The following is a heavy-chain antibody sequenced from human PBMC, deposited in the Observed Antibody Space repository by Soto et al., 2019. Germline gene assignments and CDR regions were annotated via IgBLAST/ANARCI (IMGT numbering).Heavy chain of an antibody. V-gene: IGHV1-69*13. Sequence: GASVKVSCKASGGTFSSYAISWVRQAPGQGLEWMGGIIPIFGTANYAQKFQGRVTITADESTSTAYMELSSLRSEDTAVYYCAVTGYQLPHYYFDYWGQGTLVTVSS. J-gene: IGHJ4*02. CDR2: IIPIFGTA. D-gene: IGHD2-2*01. CDR3: AVTGYQLPHYYFDY. CDR1: GGTFSSYA.